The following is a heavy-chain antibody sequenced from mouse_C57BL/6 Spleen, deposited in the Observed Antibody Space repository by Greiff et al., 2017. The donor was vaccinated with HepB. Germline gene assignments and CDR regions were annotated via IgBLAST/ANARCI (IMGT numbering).Heavy chain of an antibody. CDR2: ISSGSSTI. V-gene: IGHV5-17*01. D-gene: IGHD1-1*01. CDR3: ARSYYGSWRHAMDY. Sequence: VQLQQSGGGLVKPGGSLKLSCAASGFTFSDYGMHWVRQAPEKGLEWVAYISSGSSTIYYADTVKGRFTISRDNAKNTLFLQMTSLRSEDTAMYYCARSYYGSWRHAMDYWGQGTSVTVSS. J-gene: IGHJ4*01. CDR1: GFTFSDYG.